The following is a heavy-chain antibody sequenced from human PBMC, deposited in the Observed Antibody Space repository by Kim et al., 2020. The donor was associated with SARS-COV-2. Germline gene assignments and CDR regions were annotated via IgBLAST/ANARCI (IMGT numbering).Heavy chain of an antibody. CDR3: ARDPGNYDFWSGYQESYYYYGMDV. V-gene: IGHV1-18*04. Sequence: ASVKVSCKASGYTFTSYGISWVRQAPGQGLEWMGWISAYNGNTNYAQKLQGRVTMTTDTSTSTAYMELRSLRSDDTAVYYCARDPGNYDFWSGYQESYYYYGMDVWGQGTTVTVSS. CDR1: GYTFTSYG. D-gene: IGHD3-3*01. CDR2: ISAYNGNT. J-gene: IGHJ6*02.